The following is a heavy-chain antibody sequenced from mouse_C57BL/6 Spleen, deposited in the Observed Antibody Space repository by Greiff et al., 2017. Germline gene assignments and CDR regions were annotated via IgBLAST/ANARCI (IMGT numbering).Heavy chain of an antibody. Sequence: VQLQQPGAELVRPGSSVKLSCKASGYTFTSYWMDWVKQRPGQGLEWIGNIYPSDSETHYNQKFKDKATLTVDKSSRTAYMQRSSLTSEDSAVYYCGREGGGRYWYFDVWGTGTTVTVSS. CDR1: GYTFTSYW. CDR2: IYPSDSET. CDR3: GREGGGRYWYFDV. J-gene: IGHJ1*03. V-gene: IGHV1-61*01.